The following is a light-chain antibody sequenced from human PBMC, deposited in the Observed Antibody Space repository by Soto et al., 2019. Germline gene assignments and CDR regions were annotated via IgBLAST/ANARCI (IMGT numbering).Light chain of an antibody. CDR2: AAS. J-gene: IGKJ3*01. CDR3: QQLNSNPFT. V-gene: IGKV1-9*01. CDR1: QGITTY. Sequence: DIQLTQSPSFLSASVGDRVTITCRASQGITTYLAWYQQRPGKAPKLLIYAASTLQSGVPSRFSGSGSGTEFTLTISSLQPEDFASYYCQQLNSNPFTFGPGTKVDMK.